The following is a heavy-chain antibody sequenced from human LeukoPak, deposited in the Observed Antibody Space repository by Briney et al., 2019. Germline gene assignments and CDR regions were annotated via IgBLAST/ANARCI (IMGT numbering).Heavy chain of an antibody. CDR2: ISITGSTI. Sequence: GGSLRLSCEASGFDFSDYYMSWIRQAPGKGLEWIGYISITGSTINHADSVKGRFTVSRYNSKNSVFLQMDSLRVNDTAVYYCARENARPSLRILEEWGPGTLVTVSS. CDR3: ARENARPSLRILEE. J-gene: IGHJ4*02. V-gene: IGHV3-11*01. D-gene: IGHD3-3*01. CDR1: GFDFSDYY.